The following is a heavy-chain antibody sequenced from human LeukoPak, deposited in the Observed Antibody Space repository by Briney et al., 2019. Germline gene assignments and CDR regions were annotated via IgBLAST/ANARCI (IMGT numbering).Heavy chain of an antibody. CDR3: AKGLSGATITYYFDY. V-gene: IGHV3-30*18. D-gene: IGHD5-12*01. J-gene: IGHJ4*02. Sequence: PGGSLRLSCAASGFTFSSYGMHWVRQAPGKGLEWVAVISYDGSNKYYADSVKGRFTISRDNSKNTLYLQMNSLRAEDTAVYYCAKGLSGATITYYFDYWGQGTLVTVSS. CDR2: ISYDGSNK. CDR1: GFTFSSYG.